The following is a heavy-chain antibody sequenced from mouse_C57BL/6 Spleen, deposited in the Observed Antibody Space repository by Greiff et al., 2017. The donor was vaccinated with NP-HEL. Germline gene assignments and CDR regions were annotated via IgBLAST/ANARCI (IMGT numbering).Heavy chain of an antibody. Sequence: EVQRVESGGGLVKPGGSLKLSCAASGFTFSSYAMSWVRQTPEKRLEWVATISDGGSYTYYPDNVKGRFTISRDNAKNNLYLQMSHLKSEDTAMYYCARGPMVTYFDYWGQGTTLTVSS. J-gene: IGHJ2*01. CDR2: ISDGGSYT. CDR1: GFTFSSYA. D-gene: IGHD2-2*01. V-gene: IGHV5-4*01. CDR3: ARGPMVTYFDY.